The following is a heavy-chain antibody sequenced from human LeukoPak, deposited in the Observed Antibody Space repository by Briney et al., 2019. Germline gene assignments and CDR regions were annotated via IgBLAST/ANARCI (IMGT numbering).Heavy chain of an antibody. CDR2: INHSGGT. D-gene: IGHD4-11*01. CDR3: ARVDVYRSDRAFDY. V-gene: IGHV4-34*01. Sequence: SETLSLTCAVYGGSFSGYYWSWIRQPPGKGLEWIGEINHSGGTNYNPSLKSRVTISVDTSKNQFSLKLSSVTAADTAVYYCARVDVYRSDRAFDYWGQGTLVTVSS. J-gene: IGHJ4*02. CDR1: GGSFSGYY.